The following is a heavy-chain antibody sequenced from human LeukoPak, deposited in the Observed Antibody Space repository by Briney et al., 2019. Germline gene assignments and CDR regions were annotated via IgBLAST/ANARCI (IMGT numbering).Heavy chain of an antibody. V-gene: IGHV4-39*07. Sequence: PSETLSLTCIVSGGSITTSDNYWGWIRQPPGKGLEWIGAVHNSGSTYYNPSLKSRVTMSIDRSTNRFSLKLSSVTAADTAVYYCARELAIGYYYMDVWGKGTTVTVSS. CDR3: ARELAIGYYYMDV. CDR2: VHNSGST. CDR1: GGSITTSDNY. J-gene: IGHJ6*03. D-gene: IGHD5-18*01.